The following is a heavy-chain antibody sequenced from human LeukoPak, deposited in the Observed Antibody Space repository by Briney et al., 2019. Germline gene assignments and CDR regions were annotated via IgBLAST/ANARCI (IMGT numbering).Heavy chain of an antibody. CDR3: ARPNYYDSSGYYTGLAGAFYI. V-gene: IGHV4-61*02. CDR1: GTSIRSGSYY. CDR2: MYIGGRT. D-gene: IGHD3-22*01. Sequence: PSQTLSLTCTVTGTSIRSGSYYWNWIRQAAGKGLEWIGRMYIGGRTTYNPSLKSRVTISVDTSKNQFSLKLSSVTAADTAVYYCARPNYYDSSGYYTGLAGAFYIWGQGTMVTVSS. J-gene: IGHJ3*02.